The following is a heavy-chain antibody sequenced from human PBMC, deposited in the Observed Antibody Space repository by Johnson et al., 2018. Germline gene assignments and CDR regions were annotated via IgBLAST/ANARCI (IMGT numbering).Heavy chain of an antibody. CDR2: ISGSGLST. V-gene: IGHV3-23*04. CDR3: AGDAKESITVIVVFIMTAFDI. Sequence: VQLVESGGGLVKPGGSLRLSCAASGFTFSRYNLNWVRQAPGKGLEWVSGISGSGLSTYYADSVKGRFTISRDNSKNTLYLQMNSLRAEDTAVYYCAGDAKESITVIVVFIMTAFDIWGQGTMVTVSS. J-gene: IGHJ3*02. D-gene: IGHD3-22*01. CDR1: GFTFSRYN.